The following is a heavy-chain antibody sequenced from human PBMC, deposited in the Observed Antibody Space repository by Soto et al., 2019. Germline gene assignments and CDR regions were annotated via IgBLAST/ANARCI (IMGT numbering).Heavy chain of an antibody. CDR1: GYNYLNNW. D-gene: IGHD3-16*01. CDR3: ARPGERGSSEIYYYGMDV. V-gene: IGHV5-51*01. CDR2: IYPSDSDA. J-gene: IGHJ6*02. Sequence: GESLKISCKASGYNYLNNWIGWVRQMPGKGLEWMGVIYPSDSDARYSPSFQGQVTISVDKSTSTAYLRWSSLRSEDTAVYYCARPGERGSSEIYYYGMDVWGQGTTVTVSS.